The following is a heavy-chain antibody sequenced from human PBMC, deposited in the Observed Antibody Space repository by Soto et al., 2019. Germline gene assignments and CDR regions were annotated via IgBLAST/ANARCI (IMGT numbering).Heavy chain of an antibody. D-gene: IGHD2-2*01. CDR1: GYTFTSYG. Sequence: QVQLVQSGAEVKKPGASVKVSCKASGYTFTSYGISWVRQAPGQGLEWMGWISAYNGNTNYAQKLQGRVTMTTDTSTSXXYXEXKSLRSDDTAVYYCARDPRCSSTSCYSDYYYYGMDVWGQGTTVTVSS. CDR2: ISAYNGNT. J-gene: IGHJ6*02. V-gene: IGHV1-18*01. CDR3: ARDPRCSSTSCYSDYYYYGMDV.